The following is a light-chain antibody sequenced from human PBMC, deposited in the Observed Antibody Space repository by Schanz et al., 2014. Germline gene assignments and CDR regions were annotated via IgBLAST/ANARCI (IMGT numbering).Light chain of an antibody. Sequence: ETVMTQSPATLSVSPGERATLSCRASQSVSSNLAWYQQKPGQAPRLLIYGASTRATGIPARFSGSGSGTEFILTISSLQSEDFAVYFCQQYNDWPWTFGQGTKVEIK. CDR3: QQYNDWPWT. V-gene: IGKV3-15*01. CDR1: QSVSSN. J-gene: IGKJ1*01. CDR2: GAS.